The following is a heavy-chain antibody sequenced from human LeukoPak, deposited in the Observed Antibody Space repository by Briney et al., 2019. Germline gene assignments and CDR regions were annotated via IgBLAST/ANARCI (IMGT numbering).Heavy chain of an antibody. CDR3: ARGFSLAPYYFDY. D-gene: IGHD3-3*02. J-gene: IGHJ4*02. Sequence: SETLSLTCAVYGGSFSGYYWSWIRQPPGKGLEWIGEINHSGSTNYNPSLKSRVTISVDTSKNQFSLKLSSVTAADTAVYYCARGFSLAPYYFDYWGQGALVTVSS. V-gene: IGHV4-34*01. CDR2: INHSGST. CDR1: GGSFSGYY.